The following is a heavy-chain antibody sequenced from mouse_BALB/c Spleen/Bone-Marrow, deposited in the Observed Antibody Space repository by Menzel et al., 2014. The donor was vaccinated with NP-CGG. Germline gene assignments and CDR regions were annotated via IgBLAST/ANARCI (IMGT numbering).Heavy chain of an antibody. V-gene: IGHV1-54*01. CDR2: INPGSGGT. CDR3: ARSAGLRRDSVWFAY. CDR1: GYAFTNYL. J-gene: IGHJ3*01. Sequence: QVQLQQSGVDLVRPGSSVKVSCKASGYAFTNYLIEWVKQRPGQGLEWIGVINPGSGGTNYNENFKGKATLTADRSSSTDYMQLSSLTSDDSAVYFCARSAGLRRDSVWFAYWGQGTLVTVTA. D-gene: IGHD2-2*01.